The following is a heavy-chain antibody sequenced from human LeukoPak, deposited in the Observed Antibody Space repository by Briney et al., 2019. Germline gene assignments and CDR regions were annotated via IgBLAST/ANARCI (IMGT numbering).Heavy chain of an antibody. V-gene: IGHV3-66*01. D-gene: IGHD3-22*01. J-gene: IGHJ3*02. Sequence: GGSLRLSCAASGFTVSSNYMTWVRQAPGKGLEWVSVIYSGGSTYYADSVKGRFTLSRDNSKNTLFLQMNSLRAEDTAVYYCAREPQGDISGYDAFDIWGQGTMVTVSS. CDR1: GFTVSSNY. CDR2: IYSGGST. CDR3: AREPQGDISGYDAFDI.